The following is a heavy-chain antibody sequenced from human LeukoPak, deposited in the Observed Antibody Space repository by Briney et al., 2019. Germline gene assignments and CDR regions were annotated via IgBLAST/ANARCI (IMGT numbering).Heavy chain of an antibody. Sequence: GGSLRLSCAASGFTFSSYWMHWVRQAPGKGLVWVSRINSDGSDTTYADSVKGRFTISRDNAKNSLYLQMNSLRAEDTAVYCCARADRLGAALLASFDYWGQGTLVTVSS. J-gene: IGHJ4*02. D-gene: IGHD3-16*01. CDR1: GFTFSSYW. V-gene: IGHV3-74*01. CDR3: ARADRLGAALLASFDY. CDR2: INSDGSDT.